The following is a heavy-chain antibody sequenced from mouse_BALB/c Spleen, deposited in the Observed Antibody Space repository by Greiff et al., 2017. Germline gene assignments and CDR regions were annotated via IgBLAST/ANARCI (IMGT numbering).Heavy chain of an antibody. Sequence: EVQVVESGGGLVKPGGSLKLSCAASGFTFSSYAMSWVRQSPEKRLEWVAEISSGGSYTYYPDTVTGRFTISRDNAKNTLYLEMSSLRSEDTAMYYCASLFAYWGQGTLVTVSA. CDR1: GFTFSSYA. CDR3: ASLFAY. CDR2: ISSGGSYT. V-gene: IGHV5-9-4*01. J-gene: IGHJ3*01.